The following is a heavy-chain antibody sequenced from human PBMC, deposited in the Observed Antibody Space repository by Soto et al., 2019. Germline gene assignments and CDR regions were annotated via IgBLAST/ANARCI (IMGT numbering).Heavy chain of an antibody. CDR2: IKSRTDGGTT. CDR1: GFTFSDAW. V-gene: IGHV3-15*07. Sequence: EVQLVESGGGLVKPGGSLRLSCAASGFTFSDAWMMWVRQAPGKGLEWVGRIKSRTDGGTTDYAPAVEGRFTISRDDSRGTLYLQMNSLKTEVSALYYCFSGRLSGDYDDWWGQGKLVPVSS. CDR3: FSGRLSGDYDDW. D-gene: IGHD2-15*01. J-gene: IGHJ4*02.